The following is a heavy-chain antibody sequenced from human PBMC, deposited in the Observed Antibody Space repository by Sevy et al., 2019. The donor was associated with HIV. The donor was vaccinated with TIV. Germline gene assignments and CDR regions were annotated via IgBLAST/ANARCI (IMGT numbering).Heavy chain of an antibody. D-gene: IGHD5-18*01. V-gene: IGHV3-7*01. CDR2: MKQDGSEE. J-gene: IGHJ4*01. CDR1: GFSFSIYW. CDR3: VREGLGGYSYSLDY. Sequence: GGSLRLSCAASGFSFSIYWMSWVRQAPGKGLEWVDTMKQDGSEEDYLDSVRGRFTISGDNAKNSLFLQMNSLSAEDTAVYYCVREGLGGYSYSLDYWGHGTLVTVSS.